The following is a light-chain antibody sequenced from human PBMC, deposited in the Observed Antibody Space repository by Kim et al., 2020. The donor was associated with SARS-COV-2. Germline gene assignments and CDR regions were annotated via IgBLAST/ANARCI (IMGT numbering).Light chain of an antibody. CDR3: LLYYGGANLV. V-gene: IGLV7-43*01. CDR2: STR. CDR1: SGTVTSGYS. Sequence: GGTATLPCASSSGTVTSGYSPTWVQQKPGQAPKALIYSTRNRHSWTPARFSGSLLGDKAVLTVSSVQPEDEAEYYCLLYYGGANLVFGGGTQLTVL. J-gene: IGLJ2*01.